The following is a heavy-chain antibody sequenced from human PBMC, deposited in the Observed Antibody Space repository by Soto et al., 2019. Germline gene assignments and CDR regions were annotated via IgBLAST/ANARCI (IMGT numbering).Heavy chain of an antibody. CDR3: ARAASYASSYYFDF. CDR1: GGSISSGGYY. Sequence: SETLSLTCTVSGGSISSGGYYWSWIRQHPGKGLEWIGFIYYSGSTSYYPSFKSRVTISLDTSRNQFSLKLNSVTAADTAVYYCARAASYASSYYFDFWGQGTLVTVSS. V-gene: IGHV4-61*08. D-gene: IGHD6-6*01. J-gene: IGHJ4*02. CDR2: IYYSGST.